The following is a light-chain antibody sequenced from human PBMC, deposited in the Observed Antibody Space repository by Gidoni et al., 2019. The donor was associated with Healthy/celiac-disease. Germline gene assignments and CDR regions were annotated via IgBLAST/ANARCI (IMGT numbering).Light chain of an antibody. J-gene: IGKJ2*01. CDR3: QQANSFPYT. CDR2: PAS. V-gene: IGKV1-12*01. Sequence: DFQMTQSPSSVSASVGDRVTITCRASQGISSWLAWYQKKPAKAPKLLIYPASSLQSGVPSRFSDSVSGTDFTLTIISLQPEDFATYYCQQANSFPYTCGQGTKLEIK. CDR1: QGISSW.